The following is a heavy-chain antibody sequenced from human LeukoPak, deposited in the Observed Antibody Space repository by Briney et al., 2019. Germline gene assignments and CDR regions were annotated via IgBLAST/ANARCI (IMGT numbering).Heavy chain of an antibody. J-gene: IGHJ4*02. V-gene: IGHV4-34*01. CDR3: ARDMIWEYSGYRFDY. CDR2: INHSGST. Sequence: SETLSLTCAVYGGSFSGYYWSWIRQPPGKGLEWIGEINHSGSTNYNPSLKSRVTISVDTSKNQFSLKLSSVTAADTAVYYCARDMIWEYSGYRFDYWGQGTLVTVSS. CDR1: GGSFSGYY. D-gene: IGHD5-12*01.